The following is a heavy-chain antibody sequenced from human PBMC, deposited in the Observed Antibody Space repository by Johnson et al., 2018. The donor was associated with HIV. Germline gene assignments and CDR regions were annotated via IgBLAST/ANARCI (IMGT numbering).Heavy chain of an antibody. CDR1: GFTVSSNY. V-gene: IGHV3-66*02. CDR2: LYSGGST. D-gene: IGHD6-13*01. CDR3: ASSRRGQQLVPLAFDI. J-gene: IGHJ3*02. Sequence: EQLVESGGGLVQPGGSLRLSCAASGFTVSSNYMSWVRQAPGKGLEWVSVLYSGGSTYYADSVKGRFTISRDNSKNTLYLQMNSLRAEDTAVYYCASSRRGQQLVPLAFDIWGQGTMVTVSS.